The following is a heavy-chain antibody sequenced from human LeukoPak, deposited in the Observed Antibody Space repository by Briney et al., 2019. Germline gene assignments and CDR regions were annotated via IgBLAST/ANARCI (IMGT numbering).Heavy chain of an antibody. V-gene: IGHV3-49*04. CDR2: IRSKAYGGTT. Sequence: PGRSLRLSCTASGFTFGDNAMSWVRQAPGKGLEWVGFIRSKAYGGTTEYAASVKGRFTISRDDSKSIAYLQMNSLKTEDTAVYYCTRVGDIVVVPAALWFDYWGQGTLVTVSS. CDR1: GFTFGDNA. CDR3: TRVGDIVVVPAALWFDY. J-gene: IGHJ4*02. D-gene: IGHD2-2*01.